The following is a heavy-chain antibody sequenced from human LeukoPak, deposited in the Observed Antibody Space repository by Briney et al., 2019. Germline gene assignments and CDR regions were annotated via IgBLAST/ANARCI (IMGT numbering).Heavy chain of an antibody. CDR3: ARAPASNYEVWFDP. Sequence: SQTLSLTCTVSGGSISSGDYYWSWIRQPPGKGLEWIGYIYYSGSTYYNPSLKSRVTISVDTSKNQFSLKLSSVTAADTAVYYCARAPASNYEVWFDPRGQGTLVTVSS. D-gene: IGHD4-11*01. CDR1: GGSISSGDYY. V-gene: IGHV4-30-4*01. J-gene: IGHJ5*02. CDR2: IYYSGST.